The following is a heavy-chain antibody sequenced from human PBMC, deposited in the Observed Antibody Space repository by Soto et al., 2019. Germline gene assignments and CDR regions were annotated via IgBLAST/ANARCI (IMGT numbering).Heavy chain of an antibody. V-gene: IGHV4-61*01. J-gene: IGHJ5*02. Sequence: QVQLQESGPGLVKPSETLSLTCTVSGGSVSSGNSYWSWIRQPPGKGLEWIGYIYYSGSATYNPSLKSRVTLSVDTSKNQSALKLSSVTAADTAVYYCARRGGAAAGSYNWFDPWGQGTLVTVSS. CDR1: GGSVSSGNSY. CDR3: ARRGGAAAGSYNWFDP. D-gene: IGHD6-13*01. CDR2: IYYSGSA.